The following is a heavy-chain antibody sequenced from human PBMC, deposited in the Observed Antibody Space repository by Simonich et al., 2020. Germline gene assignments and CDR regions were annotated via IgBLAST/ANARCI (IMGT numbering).Heavy chain of an antibody. CDR3: ARGRGGMSRGYVDY. CDR1: GYAFTSYD. CDR2: MNPNSGNT. D-gene: IGHD2-15*01. J-gene: IGHJ4*02. Sequence: QVQLVQSGAEVKKPGASVKASCKASGYAFTSYDLNWVRQANGQGLEWMGWMNPNSGNTGYAKKFQGRVSITRNTSISTSYMERSNLRSADTAVYYCARGRGGMSRGYVDYWGQGTLVTVSS. V-gene: IGHV1-8*03.